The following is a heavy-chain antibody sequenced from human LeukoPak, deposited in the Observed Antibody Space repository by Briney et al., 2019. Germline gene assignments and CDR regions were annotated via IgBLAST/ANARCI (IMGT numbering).Heavy chain of an antibody. CDR2: ISSSSSYI. CDR1: GFTFSSYS. J-gene: IGHJ6*03. D-gene: IGHD2-2*01. V-gene: IGHV3-21*01. Sequence: PGGSLRLSCAASGFTFSSYSMNWVRQAPGKGLEWVSSISSSSSYIYYADSVKGRFTISRDNAKNSLYLQMNSLRAEDTAVYYCARDPGDIVVVPAASKNMDVWGKGTTVTVSS. CDR3: ARDPGDIVVVPAASKNMDV.